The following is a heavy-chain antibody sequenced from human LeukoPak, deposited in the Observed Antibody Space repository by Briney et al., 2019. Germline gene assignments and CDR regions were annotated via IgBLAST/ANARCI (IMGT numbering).Heavy chain of an antibody. CDR2: IWYDGSNK. J-gene: IGHJ4*02. CDR3: VIAAAEVDY. V-gene: IGHV3-33*01. Sequence: PGRSLRLSCAASGFTFSSYGMHWVRQAPGEGLEWVAVIWYDGSNKYYADSVKGRFTISRDNSKNTLYLQMNSLRAEDTAVYYCVIAAAEVDYWGQGTLVTVSS. CDR1: GFTFSSYG.